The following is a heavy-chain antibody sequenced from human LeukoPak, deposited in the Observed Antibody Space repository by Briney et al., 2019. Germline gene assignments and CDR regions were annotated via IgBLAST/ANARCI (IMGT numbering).Heavy chain of an antibody. Sequence: SETLSLTCAVSGGSISSGGYSWSWIRQPPGKGLEWIGYIYYSGSTNYNPSLKSRVTISVDTSKNQFSLKLSSVTAADTAVYYCARDRIVVVPAAIMGRGYYYYGMDVWGQGTTVTVSS. CDR2: IYYSGST. CDR3: ARDRIVVVPAAIMGRGYYYYGMDV. J-gene: IGHJ6*02. V-gene: IGHV4-61*08. D-gene: IGHD2-2*02. CDR1: GGSISSGGYS.